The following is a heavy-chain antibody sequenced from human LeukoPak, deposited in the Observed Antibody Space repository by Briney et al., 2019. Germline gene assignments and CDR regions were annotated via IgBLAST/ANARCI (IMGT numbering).Heavy chain of an antibody. Sequence: PGGSLRLSCTASRLTFNNYWMHWVRQAPGKGLVWVSRINIDGSSISYADSVKGRFTISRDNAKSTLYLQMNSLRAEDAALYCCARVPATGTQFDYWGQGTLVTVSS. CDR1: RLTFNNYW. J-gene: IGHJ4*02. V-gene: IGHV3-74*01. CDR3: ARVPATGTQFDY. D-gene: IGHD6-13*01. CDR2: INIDGSSI.